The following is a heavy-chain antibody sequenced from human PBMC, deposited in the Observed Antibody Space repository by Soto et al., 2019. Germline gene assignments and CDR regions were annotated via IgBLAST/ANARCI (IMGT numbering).Heavy chain of an antibody. J-gene: IGHJ6*02. D-gene: IGHD2-2*01. CDR1: GYTLTELS. CDR3: ARIADCSTTSCSFPSRFNIRGYYYYYGLAV. V-gene: IGHV1-24*01. CDR2: FDPEDGET. Sequence: ASVKVSCKVSGYTLTELSMHWVRQAPGKGLEWMGGFDPEDGETIYAQKFQGRVTMTEDTSTDTAYMELSSLRSDDTAVYYCARIADCSTTSCSFPSRFNIRGYYYYYGLAVWGQGTMVTVSS.